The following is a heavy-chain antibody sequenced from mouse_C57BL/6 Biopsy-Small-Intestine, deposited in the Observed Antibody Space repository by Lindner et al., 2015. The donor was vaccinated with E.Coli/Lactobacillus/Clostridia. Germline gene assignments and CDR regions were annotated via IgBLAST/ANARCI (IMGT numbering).Heavy chain of an antibody. CDR2: INANNGDI. V-gene: IGHV1-20*01. CDR1: GYSFSSYF. J-gene: IGHJ3*01. Sequence: VQLQESGPELVKPGDSVKISCKASGYSFSSYFLNWVMQSPGKSLEWIGRINANNGDIFYNQNFKGKATLTVDKSSSTAHMELRSLTSEDSAVYFCASRELTGTFAYWGQGTLVTVSA. CDR3: ASRELTGTFAY. D-gene: IGHD4-1*01.